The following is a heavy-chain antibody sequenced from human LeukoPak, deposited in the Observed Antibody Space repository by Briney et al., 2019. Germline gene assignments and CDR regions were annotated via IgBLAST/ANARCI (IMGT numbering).Heavy chain of an antibody. D-gene: IGHD3-3*01. CDR1: GFTFDDYA. J-gene: IGHJ4*02. CDR3: ASGSGYPDY. Sequence: GGSLRLSCAASGFTFDDYAMHWVRQAPGKGLEYVSAISSNGGSTYYANSVKGRFTISRDNSKNTLYLQMGSLRAEDMAVYYCASGSGYPDYWGQGTLVTVSS. V-gene: IGHV3-64*01. CDR2: ISSNGGST.